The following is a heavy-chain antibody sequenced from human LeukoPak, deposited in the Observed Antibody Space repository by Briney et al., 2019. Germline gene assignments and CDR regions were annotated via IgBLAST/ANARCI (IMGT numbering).Heavy chain of an antibody. Sequence: GGSLRLSYAASGFTFSDYTMIWVRQIPGKGLEWVSSISVSSTYKYYADSVKGRFTISRDNADNSVYLQMNSLRAEDTAVYYCARERAYCGGDCSSEWGQGTLVTVSS. D-gene: IGHD2-21*02. V-gene: IGHV3-21*01. CDR3: ARERAYCGGDCSSE. CDR1: GFTFSDYT. J-gene: IGHJ4*02. CDR2: ISVSSTYK.